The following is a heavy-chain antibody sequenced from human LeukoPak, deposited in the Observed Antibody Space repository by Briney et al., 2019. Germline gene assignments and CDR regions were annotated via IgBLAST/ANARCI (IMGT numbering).Heavy chain of an antibody. CDR3: ARDDSYGYQAFDY. V-gene: IGHV3-74*01. D-gene: IGHD5-18*01. J-gene: IGHJ4*02. CDR1: GFIFSSYW. CDR2: INSDGSST. Sequence: PGESLRLSCAASGFIFSSYWMHWVRQAPGKGLVWVSRINSDGSSTSYADSVKGRFTISRDNAKNTLYLQMNSLRAEDTAVYYCARDDSYGYQAFDYWGQGALVTVSS.